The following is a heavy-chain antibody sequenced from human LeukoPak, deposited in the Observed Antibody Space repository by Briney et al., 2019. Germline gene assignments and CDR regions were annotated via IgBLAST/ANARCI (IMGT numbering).Heavy chain of an antibody. Sequence: GESLKISCQGSGYNFSTYWIAWVRQMPGKGLEWMGITYPGDSDTRYSPSFQGQVTISADKSISTAYLQWSSLRASDTAIYYCARPRGGSVVDHFFDYWGQGTLVAVSS. V-gene: IGHV5-51*01. CDR1: GYNFSTYW. CDR3: ARPRGGSVVDHFFDY. D-gene: IGHD3-22*01. J-gene: IGHJ4*02. CDR2: TYPGDSDT.